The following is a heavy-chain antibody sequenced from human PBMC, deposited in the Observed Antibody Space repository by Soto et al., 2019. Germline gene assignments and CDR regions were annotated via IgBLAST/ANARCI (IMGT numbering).Heavy chain of an antibody. CDR1: GFTFSSYG. V-gene: IGHV3-33*01. Sequence: GGSLRLSCAASGFTFSSYGMHWVRQAPGKGLEWVAVIWYDGSNKYYADSVKGRFTISRDNAKNSLYLQMNSLRAEDTAVYYCARDNTWAGQQLDPEGYYYGMDVWGQGTTVTVSS. J-gene: IGHJ6*02. CDR2: IWYDGSNK. CDR3: ARDNTWAGQQLDPEGYYYGMDV. D-gene: IGHD6-13*01.